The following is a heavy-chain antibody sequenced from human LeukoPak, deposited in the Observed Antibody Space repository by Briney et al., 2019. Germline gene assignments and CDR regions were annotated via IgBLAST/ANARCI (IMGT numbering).Heavy chain of an antibody. CDR3: AKDRYYYGSGSSGRSFDY. V-gene: IGHV3-30-3*01. J-gene: IGHJ4*02. CDR1: GFTFSSYA. Sequence: GGSLRLSCAASGFTFSSYAMHWVRQAPGKGLEWVAVISYDGSNKYYADSVKGRFTISRDNSKNTLYLQMNSLRTEDTAVYYCAKDRYYYGSGSSGRSFDYWGQGTLVTVSS. D-gene: IGHD3-10*01. CDR2: ISYDGSNK.